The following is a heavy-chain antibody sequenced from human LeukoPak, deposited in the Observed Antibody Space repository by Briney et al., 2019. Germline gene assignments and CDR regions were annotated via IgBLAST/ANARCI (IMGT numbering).Heavy chain of an antibody. D-gene: IGHD2-2*01. J-gene: IGHJ4*02. Sequence: GGSLRLSCAASGFTFSSYGMHWVRQAPGKGLEWVAVIWYDGSNKYYADSVKGRFTISRDKSKNTLYLQMNSLRAEDTAVYYCAKAVRSDCSTTSCYVVDYWGQGALVTVSS. CDR3: AKAVRSDCSTTSCYVVDY. CDR1: GFTFSSYG. CDR2: IWYDGSNK. V-gene: IGHV3-33*03.